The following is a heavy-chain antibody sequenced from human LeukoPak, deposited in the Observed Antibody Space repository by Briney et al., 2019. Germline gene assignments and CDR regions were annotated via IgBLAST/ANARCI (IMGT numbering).Heavy chain of an antibody. CDR3: ARAADILWFGDLLYHDAFDI. CDR2: IIPIFGTA. CDR1: GGTFSSYA. Sequence: GASVKVSCMASGGTFSSYAISWVRQAPGQGLEWMGGIIPIFGTANYAQKFQGRVTITADKSTSTAYMELSSLRSEDTAVYYCARAADILWFGDLLYHDAFDIWGQGTMVTVSS. V-gene: IGHV1-69*06. J-gene: IGHJ3*02. D-gene: IGHD3-10*01.